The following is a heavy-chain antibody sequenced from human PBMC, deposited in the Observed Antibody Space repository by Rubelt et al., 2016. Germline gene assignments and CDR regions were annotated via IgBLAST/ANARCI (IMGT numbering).Heavy chain of an antibody. CDR3: SKDFAYYDSSGSEY. J-gene: IGHJ4*02. Sequence: LEEGGGLVQPGGSLRLSCAASGFTFSSYAMSWVRQAPGKGLEWVSAISGSGGTTYYADSVRGRLTISRDNSKKTLYLQVNRLRAEDTAVYYCSKDFAYYDSSGSEYWGQGTLVTVSS. CDR1: GFTFSSYA. V-gene: IGHV3-23*01. CDR2: ISGSGGTT. D-gene: IGHD3-22*01.